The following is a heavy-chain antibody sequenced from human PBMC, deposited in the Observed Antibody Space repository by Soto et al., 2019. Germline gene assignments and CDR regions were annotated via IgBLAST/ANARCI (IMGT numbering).Heavy chain of an antibody. V-gene: IGHV1-2*04. Sequence: ASVTVSCKASGYTFTGYYMHWVRQAPGQGLEWMGWINPNSGSTNYAQKFQGWATMTRDTSISTAYMELSSLRSDDTAVYYCAKDPPSESWGQGTLVTVSS. D-gene: IGHD6-19*01. J-gene: IGHJ5*02. CDR2: INPNSGST. CDR1: GYTFTGYY. CDR3: AKDPPSES.